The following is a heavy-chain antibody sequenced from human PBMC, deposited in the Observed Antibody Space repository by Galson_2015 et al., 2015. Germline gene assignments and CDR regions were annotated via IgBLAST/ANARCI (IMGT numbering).Heavy chain of an antibody. CDR2: ISAYNGNT. V-gene: IGHV1-18*01. D-gene: IGHD3-9*01. CDR3: ARAGILTGYYPRAYYYYYMDV. CDR1: GYTFTSYG. Sequence: VKVSCKASGYTFTSYGISWVRQAPGQGLEWMGWISAYNGNTNYAQKLQGRVTMTTDTSTSTAYMELRSLRSDDTAVYYCARAGILTGYYPRAYYYYYMDVWGKGTTVTVSS. J-gene: IGHJ6*03.